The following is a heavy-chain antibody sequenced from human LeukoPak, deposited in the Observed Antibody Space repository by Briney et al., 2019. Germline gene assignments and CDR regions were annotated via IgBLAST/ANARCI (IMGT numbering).Heavy chain of an antibody. CDR1: GYSFTSYW. Sequence: GESLKISCKGSGYSFTSYWIGWVRQMPGKGLEWMGIIYPGDSDTRYSPSFQGQVTISADKSISTAYLQWSSLKASDTAMYYCARHLPYYYGSGSSYYFDYWGQGTLVTVSS. D-gene: IGHD3-10*01. CDR2: IYPGDSDT. CDR3: ARHLPYYYGSGSSYYFDY. J-gene: IGHJ4*02. V-gene: IGHV5-51*01.